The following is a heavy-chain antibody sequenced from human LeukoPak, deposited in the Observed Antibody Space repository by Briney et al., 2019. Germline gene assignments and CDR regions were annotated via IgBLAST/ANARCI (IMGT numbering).Heavy chain of an antibody. D-gene: IGHD6-19*01. CDR1: GFAFSDYY. J-gene: IGHJ4*02. CDR3: AVAVAGSYFDY. Sequence: GGSLRLSCAASGFAFSDYYMSWIRQAPGKGLEWVSYIRSSSSYTNYADSVKGRFTISRDNAKNSLYLQMNSLRAEDTAVYYCAVAVAGSYFDYWGQGTLVTVSS. V-gene: IGHV3-11*06. CDR2: IRSSSSYT.